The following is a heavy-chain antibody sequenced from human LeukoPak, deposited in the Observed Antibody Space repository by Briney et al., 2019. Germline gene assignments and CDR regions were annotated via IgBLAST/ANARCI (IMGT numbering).Heavy chain of an antibody. J-gene: IGHJ4*02. CDR2: INPNSGGT. CDR1: GYTFTGYY. V-gene: IGHV1-2*02. D-gene: IGHD3-22*01. CDR3: ARGTLRYYYDSSGLTAIDY. Sequence: ASVKVSCKASGYTFTGYYMHWVRQAPGQGLEWMGWINPNSGGTNYAQKFQGRVTMTRDTSISTAYMELSRLRSDDTAVYYCARGTLRYYYDSSGLTAIDYWGQGTLVTVSS.